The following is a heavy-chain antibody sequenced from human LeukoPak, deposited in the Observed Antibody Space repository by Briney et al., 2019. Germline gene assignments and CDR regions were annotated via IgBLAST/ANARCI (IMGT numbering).Heavy chain of an antibody. CDR1: GFTFSSYA. CDR3: ARGLSVAGDIDY. V-gene: IGHV3-30-3*01. D-gene: IGHD6-19*01. CDR2: ISYDGSNK. J-gene: IGHJ4*02. Sequence: GRSLRLSCAASGFTFSSYAMHWVRQVPGKGLEWVAVISYDGSNKYYADSVKGRFTISRDNSKNTLYLQMNSLRAEDTAVYYCARGLSVAGDIDYWGQGTLVTVSS.